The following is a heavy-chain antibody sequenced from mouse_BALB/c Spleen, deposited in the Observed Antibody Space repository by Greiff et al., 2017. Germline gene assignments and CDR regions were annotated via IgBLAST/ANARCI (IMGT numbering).Heavy chain of an antibody. J-gene: IGHJ4*01. Sequence: EVQLVESGPGLVKPSQSLSLTCTVTGYSITSDYAWNWIRQFPGNKLEWMGYISYSGSTSYNPSLKSRISITRDTSKNQFFLQLNSVTTEDTATYYCARVPYRYYAMDYWGQGTSVTVSS. CDR1: GYSITSDYA. D-gene: IGHD2-14*01. CDR2: ISYSGST. CDR3: ARVPYRYYAMDY. V-gene: IGHV3-2*02.